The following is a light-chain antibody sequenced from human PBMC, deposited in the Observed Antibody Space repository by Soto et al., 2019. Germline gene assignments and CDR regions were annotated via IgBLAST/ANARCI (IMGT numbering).Light chain of an antibody. CDR3: LQHNTYLWT. J-gene: IGKJ1*01. CDR1: QNIGVY. CDR2: AAS. V-gene: IGKV1-39*01. Sequence: DIQMTQSPSSLSASVGDRVTITCRASQNIGVYLNWYQKKPGKAPKLLIHAASSLHSGVPSTFSGSGSGTDFALTISSLQPEDFATYYCLQHNTYLWTFGQGTKVDIK.